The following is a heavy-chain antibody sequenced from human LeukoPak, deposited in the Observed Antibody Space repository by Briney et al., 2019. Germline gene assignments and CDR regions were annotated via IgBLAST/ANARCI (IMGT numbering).Heavy chain of an antibody. J-gene: IGHJ4*02. CDR3: ARKSGRGGYKF. D-gene: IGHD5-24*01. CDR2: IYYSGST. Sequence: SETLSLTCTVSGGSISSSSFYWGWIRQPPGKGLEWIASIYYSGSTHYNPSLRSRVTISVDTSKNQFSLKLSSVTAADTAVYYCARKSGRGGYKFWGQGTLVTVSS. CDR1: GGSISSSSFY. V-gene: IGHV4-39*01.